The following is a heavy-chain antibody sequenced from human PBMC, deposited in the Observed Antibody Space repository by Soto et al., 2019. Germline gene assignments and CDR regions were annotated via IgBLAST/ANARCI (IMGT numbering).Heavy chain of an antibody. CDR1: GFTFSSYP. J-gene: IGHJ6*02. CDR2: IGCSGGNT. Sequence: VGSLRRSSAASGFTFSSYPMSWVRQAPEKGVEWVSAIGCSGGNTYYTDSVKGRFTISRDNSKNTLYLQMNSLRAEDTAVYYCAKVVSNYYYYGMDVWGQGTTVTVSS. V-gene: IGHV3-23*01. CDR3: AKVVSNYYYYGMDV.